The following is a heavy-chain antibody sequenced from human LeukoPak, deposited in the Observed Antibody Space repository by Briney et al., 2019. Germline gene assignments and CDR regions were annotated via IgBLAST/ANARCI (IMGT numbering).Heavy chain of an antibody. J-gene: IGHJ5*02. CDR1: GGSFSGYY. Sequence: SETLSLTCAVYGGSFSGYYWSWIRQPPGKGLEWIGEINHSGSTNYNPSLKSRVTISVDTSKNQFSLKLSSVTAADTAVYYCAVSWGSGGNWFDPWGQGTLVTVSS. V-gene: IGHV4-34*01. CDR2: INHSGST. D-gene: IGHD3-10*01. CDR3: AVSWGSGGNWFDP.